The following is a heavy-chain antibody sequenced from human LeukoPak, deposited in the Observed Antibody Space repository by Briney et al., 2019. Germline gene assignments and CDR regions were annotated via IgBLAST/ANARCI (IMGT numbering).Heavy chain of an antibody. J-gene: IGHJ6*03. CDR2: ISGSGGHT. D-gene: IGHD5-24*01. V-gene: IGHV3-23*01. Sequence: GESLRLSCAASGITFSSHAMSWVRQPPGKGLEWVSLISGSGGHTYYGDSVKGRFTISRDNSTNRLYLQMNSLRPEDTAVYYCAKGGAATMRDGYNYYYYYMEVWGRGTTVTVSS. CDR3: AKGGAATMRDGYNYYYYYMEV. CDR1: GITFSSHA.